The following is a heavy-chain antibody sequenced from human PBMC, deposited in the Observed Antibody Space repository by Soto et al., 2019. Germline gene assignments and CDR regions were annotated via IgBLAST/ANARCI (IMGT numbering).Heavy chain of an antibody. CDR2: ISYDGSNK. D-gene: IGHD4-17*01. Sequence: VGSLRLSCAASGFTFSSYGMHWVRQAPGKGLEWVAVISYDGSNKYYADSVKGRFTISRDNSKNTLYLQMNSLRAEDTAVYYCAKIVGHDYGGNSFDYWGQGTLVTVSS. CDR3: AKIVGHDYGGNSFDY. CDR1: GFTFSSYG. V-gene: IGHV3-30*18. J-gene: IGHJ4*02.